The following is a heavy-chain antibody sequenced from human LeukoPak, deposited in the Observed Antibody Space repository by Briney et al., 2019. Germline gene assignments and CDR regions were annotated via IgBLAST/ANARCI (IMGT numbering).Heavy chain of an antibody. CDR2: IIPIFGTA. D-gene: IGHD3-22*01. J-gene: IGHJ3*02. Sequence: SVKVSCKASGGTFSSYAISWVRQAPGQGLEWMGGIIPIFGTANYAQKFQGRVTITTDDSTSTAYMELSSLRSEDTAVYYCARDGSYDSSGYSFNGAFDIWGQGTMVTVSS. V-gene: IGHV1-69*05. CDR1: GGTFSSYA. CDR3: ARDGSYDSSGYSFNGAFDI.